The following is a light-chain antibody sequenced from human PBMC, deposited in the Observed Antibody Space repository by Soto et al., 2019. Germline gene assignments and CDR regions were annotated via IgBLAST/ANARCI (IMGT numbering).Light chain of an antibody. CDR3: SSYTGSSNLL. V-gene: IGLV2-8*01. CDR1: SSDVGEYNY. Sequence: QSALTQPTSASGSPGQSVTISCTGTSSDVGEYNYVSWYQQRPGKAPKLIIFEVTKRPSGVPDRFSASKSGNTASLTVSGLQAEDEADYYCSSYTGSSNLLFGGGTKVTVL. J-gene: IGLJ2*01. CDR2: EVT.